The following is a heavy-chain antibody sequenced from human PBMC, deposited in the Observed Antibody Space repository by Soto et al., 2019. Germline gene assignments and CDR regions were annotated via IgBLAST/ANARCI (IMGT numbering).Heavy chain of an antibody. V-gene: IGHV1-69*01. D-gene: IGHD5-12*01. CDR3: ARTRSGYDWSSSFDY. CDR1: GGTFSSYA. CDR2: IIPIFGTA. J-gene: IGHJ4*02. Sequence: QVQLVQSGAEVKKPGSSVKVSCKASGGTFSSYAISWVRQAPGQGLEWMGGIIPIFGTANYAQKFQGRVTITADESTSTAYMELRSLRSEDTAVYYCARTRSGYDWSSSFDYWGQGTLVTVSS.